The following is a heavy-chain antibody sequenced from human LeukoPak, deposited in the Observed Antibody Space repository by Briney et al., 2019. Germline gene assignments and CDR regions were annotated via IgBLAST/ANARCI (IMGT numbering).Heavy chain of an antibody. D-gene: IGHD6-13*01. CDR1: GFTFSSIA. CDR2: IRSNGETT. J-gene: IGHJ3*02. Sequence: GGSLRLSCAASGFTFSSIAMTWVRQAPGKGLEWVSTIRSNGETTYNADSVKGRFTISRDNSKNTLYLQMNSLRAEDTAVYYCARGIAAAGDAFDIWGQGTMVTVSS. CDR3: ARGIAAAGDAFDI. V-gene: IGHV3-23*01.